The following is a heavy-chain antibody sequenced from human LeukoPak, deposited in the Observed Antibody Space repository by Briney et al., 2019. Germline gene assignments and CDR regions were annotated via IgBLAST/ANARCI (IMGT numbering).Heavy chain of an antibody. V-gene: IGHV3-23*01. D-gene: IGHD6-19*01. CDR3: ATKQWLAPPPDS. J-gene: IGHJ4*02. CDR2: ISASGGTT. CDR1: GFTFNSYA. Sequence: GGSLRLSCAASGFTFNSYAMSWVRQGPGKGLRWVSAISASGGTTYYADSVKGRFTISRDNADNTMFLQMNSVRDEDTAVYYCATKQWLAPPPDSWGQGTPVTVSS.